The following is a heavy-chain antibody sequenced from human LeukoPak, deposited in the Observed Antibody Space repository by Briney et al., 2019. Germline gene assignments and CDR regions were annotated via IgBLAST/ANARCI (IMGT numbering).Heavy chain of an antibody. V-gene: IGHV4-39*01. CDR1: GDSISSSSYF. Sequence: PSETLSLTCTVSGDSISSSSYFWGWIRQPPGRGLECIGSIYYSGSTYYNPPLKSRLTISVDTSKNQFSLKLSSVTAADTAVYYCARGGTAMVTPFDYWGQGTLVTVSS. CDR3: ARGGTAMVTPFDY. J-gene: IGHJ4*02. CDR2: IYYSGST. D-gene: IGHD5-18*01.